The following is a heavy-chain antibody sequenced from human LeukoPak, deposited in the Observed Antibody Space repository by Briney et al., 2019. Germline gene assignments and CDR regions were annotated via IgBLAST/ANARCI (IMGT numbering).Heavy chain of an antibody. CDR2: IYPGDSDT. CDR3: ARHPRDSSGYYYGFDY. Sequence: GESLQISCQGSGYSFTSYWIGWVRQMPGKGLEWMGIIYPGDSDTRYSPSFQGQVTISADKSISTAYLQWSSLKASDTAMYYCARHPRDSSGYYYGFDYWGQGTLVTVSS. CDR1: GYSFTSYW. V-gene: IGHV5-51*01. D-gene: IGHD3-22*01. J-gene: IGHJ4*02.